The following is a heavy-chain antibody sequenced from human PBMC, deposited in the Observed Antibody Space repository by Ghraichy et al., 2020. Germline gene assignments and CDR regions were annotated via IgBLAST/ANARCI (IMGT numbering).Heavy chain of an antibody. CDR2: INHSGST. J-gene: IGHJ4*02. CDR1: GGSFSGYY. CDR3: ARGRGVYSGYDRRYYFDY. V-gene: IGHV4-34*01. Sequence: SETLSLTCAVYGGSFSGYYWSWIRQPPGKGLEWIGEINHSGSTNYNPSLKSRVTISVDTSKNQFSLKLSSVTAADTAVYYCARGRGVYSGYDRRYYFDYWGQGTLVTVSS. D-gene: IGHD5-12*01.